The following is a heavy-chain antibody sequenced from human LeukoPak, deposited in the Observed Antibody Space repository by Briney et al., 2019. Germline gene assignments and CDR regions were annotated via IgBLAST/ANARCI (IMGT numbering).Heavy chain of an antibody. V-gene: IGHV3-74*01. CDR3: VRGPVLQYFDWLFDY. CDR2: IYNDASAS. J-gene: IGHJ4*02. Sequence: GGSLRLSCAASGFTFSTYWMHWVRQAPGKGLVWVSLIYNDASASSYADSVKGRFTISRDNAKNTLYLQMNSLRADDTAVCYCVRGPVLQYFDWLFDYWGQGTLVTVSS. D-gene: IGHD3-9*01. CDR1: GFTFSTYW.